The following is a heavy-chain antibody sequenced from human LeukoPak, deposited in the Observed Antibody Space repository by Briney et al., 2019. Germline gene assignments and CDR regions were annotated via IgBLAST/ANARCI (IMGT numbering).Heavy chain of an antibody. CDR2: ISSSGSNI. CDR3: AELGITMMVGV. Sequence: GGSLRLSCAASGFTFSNYDMNWVRQAPGKGLEWVSYISSSGSNIYYADSVKGRFTISRDNAKNSLYLQMNSLRAEDTAVYYCAELGITMMVGVSGEGTTVTISA. CDR1: GFTFSNYD. D-gene: IGHD3-22*01. V-gene: IGHV3-48*03. J-gene: IGHJ6*01.